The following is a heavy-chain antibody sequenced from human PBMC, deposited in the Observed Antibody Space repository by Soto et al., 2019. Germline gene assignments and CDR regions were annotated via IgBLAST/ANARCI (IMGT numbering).Heavy chain of an antibody. Sequence: QLQLQESGPGLVKPSETLSLTCTVSGGSISSSSYYWGWIRQPPGKGLEWIGSIYYSGSTYYNPSLKSRVTIAVDTSKNQFSLKVSSVTAADTAVYYCARTWSERYYYYCRDGWGQGTTVTVSS. CDR2: IYYSGST. CDR3: ARTWSERYYYYCRDG. J-gene: IGHJ6*02. D-gene: IGHD3-3*01. V-gene: IGHV4-39*01. CDR1: GGSISSSSYY.